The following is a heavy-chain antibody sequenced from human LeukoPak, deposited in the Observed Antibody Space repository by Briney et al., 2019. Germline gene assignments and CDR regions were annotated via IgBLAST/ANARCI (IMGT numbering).Heavy chain of an antibody. D-gene: IGHD3-3*01. CDR2: INPNSGGT. CDR3: ARAPLYDFWSGYLLDY. V-gene: IGHV1-2*02. CDR1: GYTFTGYY. Sequence: ASVKVSCKASGYTFTGYYMHWVRQAPGQGLEWMGWINPNSGGTNYAQKFQGRVTMTRDTSISTAYMELGRLRSDDTAVYYCARAPLYDFWSGYLLDYWGQGTLVTVSS. J-gene: IGHJ4*02.